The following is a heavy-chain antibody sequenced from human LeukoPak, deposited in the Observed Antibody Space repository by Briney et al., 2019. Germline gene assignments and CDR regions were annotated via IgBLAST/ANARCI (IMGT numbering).Heavy chain of an antibody. V-gene: IGHV1-69*04. Sequence: SVKLSCNASGGTFSSYAISGVRQAPGQGLEWMGRIIPILGIANYAQPFQGRVTITADKSTSTAYMELSSLRSEDTAVYYCARVTAVAGTLLDYWGQGTLVTVSS. CDR2: IIPILGIA. J-gene: IGHJ4*02. D-gene: IGHD6-19*01. CDR3: ARVTAVAGTLLDY. CDR1: GGTFSSYA.